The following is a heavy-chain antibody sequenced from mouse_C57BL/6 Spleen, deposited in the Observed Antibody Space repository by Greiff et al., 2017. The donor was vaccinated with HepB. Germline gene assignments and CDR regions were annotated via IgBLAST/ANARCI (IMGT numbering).Heavy chain of an antibody. CDR3: ARDRGHYCVSSYYY. J-gene: IGHJ2*01. V-gene: IGHV3-6*01. D-gene: IGHD1-1*01. CDR2: ISYDGSN. CDR1: GYSITSGYY. Sequence: EVKLVESGPGLVKPSQSLSLTCSVTGYSITSGYYWNWIRQFPGNKPEWMGYISYDGSNNYNQSLKNRISITRDTSKNQFFLNLNSLTTEDTATYYCARDRGHYCVSSYYYWGQGTTLTVSS.